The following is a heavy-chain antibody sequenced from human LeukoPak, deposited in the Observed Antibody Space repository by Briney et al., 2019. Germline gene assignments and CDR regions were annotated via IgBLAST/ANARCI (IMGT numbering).Heavy chain of an antibody. CDR2: IKQDGSDK. CDR3: ARERSDTLVRGVPTFDY. V-gene: IGHV3-7*01. Sequence: GGSLRLSCAASGFTFSSYWMSWVRQAPGKGLEWVANIKQDGSDKYYVDSVKGRFTISRDNAKNSLYLQMNSLRAEDTAAYYCARERSDTLVRGVPTFDYWGQGTLVTVSS. D-gene: IGHD3-10*01. CDR1: GFTFSSYW. J-gene: IGHJ4*02.